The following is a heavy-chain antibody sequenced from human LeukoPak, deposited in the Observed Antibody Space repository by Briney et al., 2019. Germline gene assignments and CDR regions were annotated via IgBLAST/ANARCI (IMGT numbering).Heavy chain of an antibody. J-gene: IGHJ3*02. Sequence: GGSLRLSCAASGFTFSSYWMSWVRQAPGKGLEWVANIKQDGSEKYYVDSVKGRFTISRDNAKNSLYLQMNSLRAEDTAVYYCAKEAGGWYGAFDIWGQGTMVTVSS. CDR2: IKQDGSEK. D-gene: IGHD6-19*01. CDR3: AKEAGGWYGAFDI. V-gene: IGHV3-7*01. CDR1: GFTFSSYW.